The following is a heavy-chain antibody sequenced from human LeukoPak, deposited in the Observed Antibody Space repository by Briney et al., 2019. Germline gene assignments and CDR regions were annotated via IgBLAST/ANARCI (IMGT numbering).Heavy chain of an antibody. V-gene: IGHV4-38-2*02. CDR2: IYHSGST. CDR1: GYSISSGYY. CDR3: ARVPYDSSGYYPFDY. Sequence: SETLSLTCTVSGYSISSGYYWGWIRQPPGKGLEWIGSIYHSGSTYYNPSLKSRVTISVDTSKNQFSLKLSSVAAADTAVYYCARVPYDSSGYYPFDYWAREPWSPSPQ. D-gene: IGHD3-22*01. J-gene: IGHJ4*02.